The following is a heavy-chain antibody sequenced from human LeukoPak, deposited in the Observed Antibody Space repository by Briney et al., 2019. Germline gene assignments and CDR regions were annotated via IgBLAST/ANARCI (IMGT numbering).Heavy chain of an antibody. CDR1: GGSISSGSYY. CDR3: ARAPEQYYYDSSGYSALDI. CDR2: IYTSGST. V-gene: IGHV4-61*02. Sequence: SETLSLTCTVSGGSISSGSYYWSWIRQPAGKGLEWIGRIYTSGSTNYNPSLKSRVTISVDTSKNQFSLKLSSVTAADTAVYYCARAPEQYYYDSSGYSALDIWGQGTMVTVSS. D-gene: IGHD3-22*01. J-gene: IGHJ3*02.